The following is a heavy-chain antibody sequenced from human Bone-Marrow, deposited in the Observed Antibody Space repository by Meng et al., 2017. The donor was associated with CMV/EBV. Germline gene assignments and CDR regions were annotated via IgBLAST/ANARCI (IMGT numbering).Heavy chain of an antibody. Sequence: GESLKISCAASGFTFSSYSMNWVRQAPGKGLEWVAFIRYDGTNKYYADSVKGRFTISRDNAKNSLYLQMNSLRAEDTAVYYCAREAGGIAASPKGGMDVWGQGTTVTVSS. J-gene: IGHJ6*02. CDR2: IRYDGTNK. CDR1: GFTFSSYS. CDR3: AREAGGIAASPKGGMDV. V-gene: IGHV3-30*02. D-gene: IGHD6-13*01.